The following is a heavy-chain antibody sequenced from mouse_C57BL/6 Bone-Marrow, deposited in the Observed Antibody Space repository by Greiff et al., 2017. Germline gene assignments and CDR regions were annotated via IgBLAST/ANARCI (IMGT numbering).Heavy chain of an antibody. CDR3: ELYYYGSSCAWFAY. J-gene: IGHJ3*01. Sequence: QVQLQQSGAELARPGASVKLSCKASGYTFTSYGISWVKQRTGQGLEWIGEIYPRSGNTYYNEKFKGKATLTADKSSSTAYMELRSLTSEDSAVYFCELYYYGSSCAWFAYWGQGTLVTVSA. D-gene: IGHD1-1*01. CDR1: GYTFTSYG. CDR2: IYPRSGNT. V-gene: IGHV1-81*01.